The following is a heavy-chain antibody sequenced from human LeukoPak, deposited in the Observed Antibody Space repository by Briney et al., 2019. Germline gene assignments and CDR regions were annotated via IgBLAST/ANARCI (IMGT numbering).Heavy chain of an antibody. D-gene: IGHD5-12*01. V-gene: IGHV1-69*13. Sequence: SVKVSCKASGGTFSSYAISWVRQAPGQGLEWMGGIIPIFGTANYAQKFQGRVTITADESTSTAYMELSSLRSEDTAVYYCASGQRGYSGYLDAFDIWGQGTMVTVSS. J-gene: IGHJ3*02. CDR1: GGTFSSYA. CDR3: ASGQRGYSGYLDAFDI. CDR2: IIPIFGTA.